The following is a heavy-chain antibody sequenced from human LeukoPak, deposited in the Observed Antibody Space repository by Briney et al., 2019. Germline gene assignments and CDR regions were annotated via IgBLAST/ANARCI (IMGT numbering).Heavy chain of an antibody. CDR3: ARAIFGVVRYYYYMDV. J-gene: IGHJ6*03. D-gene: IGHD3-3*01. CDR2: IYYSGST. CDR1: GGSISSGDYY. Sequence: SQTLSPTCTVSGGSISSGDYYWSWIRQPPGKGLEWIGYIYYSGSTYYNPSLKSRVTISVDTSKNQFSLKLSSVTAADTAVYYCARAIFGVVRYYYYMDVWGKGTTVTVSS. V-gene: IGHV4-30-4*08.